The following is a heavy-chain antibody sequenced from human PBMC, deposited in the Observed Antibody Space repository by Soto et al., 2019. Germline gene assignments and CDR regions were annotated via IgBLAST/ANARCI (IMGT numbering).Heavy chain of an antibody. CDR3: ASVEPFYAFWSGYNPIFDY. D-gene: IGHD3-3*01. V-gene: IGHV1-18*04. Sequence: AAVKVSCKASGYTFTSYGISWVRQAPGKGLEWMGWISAYNGNTNYAQKLQGRVTMTTDTSTSTAYMELRSLRSDDAAVYYCASVEPFYAFWSGYNPIFDYWGQGTLVTVSS. CDR2: ISAYNGNT. CDR1: GYTFTSYG. J-gene: IGHJ4*02.